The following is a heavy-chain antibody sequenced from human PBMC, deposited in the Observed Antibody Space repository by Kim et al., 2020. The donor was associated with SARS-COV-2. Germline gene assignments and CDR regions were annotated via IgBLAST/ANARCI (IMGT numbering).Heavy chain of an antibody. CDR3: ARGEQPQGWFDP. J-gene: IGHJ5*02. D-gene: IGHD1-1*01. V-gene: IGHV1-69*13. Sequence: SVKVSCKASGGTFSSYAISWVRQAPGQGLEWMGGIIPIFGTANYAQKFQGRVTITADESTSTAYMELSSLRSEDTAVYYCARGEQPQGWFDPWGQGTLVTVSS. CDR1: GGTFSSYA. CDR2: IIPIFGTA.